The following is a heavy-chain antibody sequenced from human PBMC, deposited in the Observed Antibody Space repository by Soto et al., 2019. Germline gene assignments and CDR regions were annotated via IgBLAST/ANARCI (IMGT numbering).Heavy chain of an antibody. CDR1: GGSISSYY. Sequence: PSETLSLTCTVSGGSISSYYWSWIRQPPGKGLEWIGYIYYSGSTSYNPSLKSRVTISVDTSKNQFSLKLSSVTAADTAVYYCARQAREGYNSAGYWGQGTLVTVSS. CDR3: ARQAREGYNSAGY. D-gene: IGHD5-12*01. V-gene: IGHV4-59*08. J-gene: IGHJ4*02. CDR2: IYYSGST.